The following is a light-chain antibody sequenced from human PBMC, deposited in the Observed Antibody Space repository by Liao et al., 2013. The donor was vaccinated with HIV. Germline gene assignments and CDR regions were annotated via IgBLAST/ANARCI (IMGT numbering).Light chain of an antibody. CDR2: QDS. CDR3: QVWDSSINYV. Sequence: SYELTQPPSVSVSPGQTASITCSGDKLGDKYACWYQQKPGQSPVLVIYQDSKRPSGIPERFSGSNSGNTATLTISGTQPMDEAEYFCQVWDSSINYVFGSGTKVSVL. J-gene: IGLJ1*01. CDR1: KLGDKY. V-gene: IGLV3-1*01.